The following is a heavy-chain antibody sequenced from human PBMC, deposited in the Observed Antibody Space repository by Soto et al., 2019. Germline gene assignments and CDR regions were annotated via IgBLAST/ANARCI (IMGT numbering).Heavy chain of an antibody. V-gene: IGHV2-5*02. J-gene: IGHJ6*02. CDR3: VQSRCGGDCLQSYSSHSYYGLDV. Sequence: QITLKESGPTLVKPTQTLTLTCTFSGLSLSTTGVGVGWIRQPPGKALEWLALICWDDDKRYSPSLKSRLTITKDTSKNQVVLTMTNMDPVDTASNYCVQSRCGGDCLQSYSSHSYYGLDVWGQGTTVTVSS. CDR1: GLSLSTTGVG. CDR2: ICWDDDK. D-gene: IGHD2-21*02.